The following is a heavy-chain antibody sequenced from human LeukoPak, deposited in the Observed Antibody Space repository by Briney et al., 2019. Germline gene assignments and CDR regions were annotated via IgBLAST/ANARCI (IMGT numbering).Heavy chain of an antibody. CDR2: IYYSGST. V-gene: IGHV4-31*03. CDR1: GGSISSGGYY. Sequence: SQTLSLTCTVSGGSISSGGYYWSWIRQHPGKGLEWIGYIYYSGSTYYNPSLKSRVTISVDTSKNQFSLKLSSVTAADTAVYYCARARYYDFWSGYPTCFDYWGQGTLVTVSS. CDR3: ARARYYDFWSGYPTCFDY. J-gene: IGHJ4*02. D-gene: IGHD3-3*01.